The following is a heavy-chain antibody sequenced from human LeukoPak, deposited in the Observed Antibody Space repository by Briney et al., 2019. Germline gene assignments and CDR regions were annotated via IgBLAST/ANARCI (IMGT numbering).Heavy chain of an antibody. J-gene: IGHJ4*02. CDR1: GYTFTGYY. D-gene: IGHD3-3*01. Sequence: ASVKVSCKASGYTFTGYYMHWVRQAPGQGLEWMGWINPNSGGTNYAQKFQGRVTMTRDTSISTAYMELSRLRSDDTAVYYCARDLTILGVAPLDYWGQGTLVTVSS. CDR2: INPNSGGT. CDR3: ARDLTILGVAPLDY. V-gene: IGHV1-2*02.